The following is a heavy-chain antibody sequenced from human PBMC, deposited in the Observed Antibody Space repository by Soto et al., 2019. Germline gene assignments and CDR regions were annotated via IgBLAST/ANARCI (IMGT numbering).Heavy chain of an antibody. Sequence: SETLSLTCAVYGGSFSGYYWSWIRQPPGKGLEWIGEINHSGSTNYNPSLKSRVTISVDTSKNQFSLKLSSVTAADTAVYYCARVRRTYYDSSGYYTGYYYYGMDVWGQGTTVTVSS. CDR1: GGSFSGYY. V-gene: IGHV4-34*01. D-gene: IGHD3-22*01. CDR2: INHSGST. J-gene: IGHJ6*02. CDR3: ARVRRTYYDSSGYYTGYYYYGMDV.